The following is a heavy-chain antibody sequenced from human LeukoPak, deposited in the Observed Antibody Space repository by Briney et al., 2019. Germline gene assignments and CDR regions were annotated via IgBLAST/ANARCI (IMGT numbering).Heavy chain of an antibody. D-gene: IGHD3-10*01. J-gene: IGHJ3*02. CDR1: GFTFSSYS. CDR2: ISSSSSYI. V-gene: IGHV3-21*01. CDR3: ARAGGWFGDYVFDI. Sequence: GGSLRLSCAASGFTFSSYSMNWVRQAPGEGLEWVSSISSSSSYIYYADSVKGRFTISRDNAKNSLYLQMNSLRAEDTAVCYCARAGGWFGDYVFDIWGQGTMVTVSS.